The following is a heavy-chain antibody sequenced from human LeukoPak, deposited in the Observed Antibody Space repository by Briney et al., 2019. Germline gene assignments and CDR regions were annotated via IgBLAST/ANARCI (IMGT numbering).Heavy chain of an antibody. D-gene: IGHD3-22*01. Sequence: TGGSLRLSCAASGFTFSSYAMSWVRQAPGKGLEWVSAISGSGGSTYYADSVKGRFTISRDNSKNTLCLQMNSLRAEDTAVYYCAKDSYYYDSSGNFDYWGQGTLVTVSS. CDR3: AKDSYYYDSSGNFDY. J-gene: IGHJ4*02. CDR2: ISGSGGST. CDR1: GFTFSSYA. V-gene: IGHV3-23*01.